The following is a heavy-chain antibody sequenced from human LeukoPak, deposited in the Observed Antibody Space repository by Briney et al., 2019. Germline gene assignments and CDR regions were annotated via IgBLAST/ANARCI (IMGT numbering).Heavy chain of an antibody. CDR2: ISGSGRST. J-gene: IGHJ4*02. CDR1: GFTFSSYA. Sequence: PGGSLRLPCAASGFTFSSYAVSWVRQAPGKGLEWVSAISGSGRSTYYADSVKGRFTISRDNAKNTLFLQMNILRADDTAVYYCAKDRILYYYDSSGYHYWGQGTLVTVSS. D-gene: IGHD3-22*01. V-gene: IGHV3-23*01. CDR3: AKDRILYYYDSSGYHY.